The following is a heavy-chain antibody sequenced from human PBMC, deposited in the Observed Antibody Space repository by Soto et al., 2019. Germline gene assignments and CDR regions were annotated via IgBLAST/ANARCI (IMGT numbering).Heavy chain of an antibody. Sequence: QPPGKGLEWIGYIYYSGSTNDNPSRKSRVTISVDTSKNQFSLKLSSVTAADTVVYYCAREYSSGYLDYRGQGTPVTVSS. D-gene: IGHD3-22*01. V-gene: IGHV4-59*01. CDR2: IYYSGST. J-gene: IGHJ4*02. CDR3: AREYSSGYLDY.